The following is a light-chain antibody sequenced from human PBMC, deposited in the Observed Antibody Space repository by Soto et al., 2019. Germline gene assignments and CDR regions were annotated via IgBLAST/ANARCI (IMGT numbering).Light chain of an antibody. V-gene: IGLV2-14*01. CDR3: SSSTLTSYV. CDR1: SSDVDFYNF. Sequence: ALAQPASVSGSPGQSITISCTGTSSDVDFYNFVSWYQQHPGKAPKLIIYEVSNRSSGVSSRFSGSKSGNTASLTISGLRAEDEADYYCSSSTLTSYVFGTGTKVTVL. CDR2: EVS. J-gene: IGLJ1*01.